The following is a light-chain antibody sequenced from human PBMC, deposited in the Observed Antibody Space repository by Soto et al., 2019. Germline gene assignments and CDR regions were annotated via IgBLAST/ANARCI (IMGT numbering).Light chain of an antibody. Sequence: EIVMTQSPATLSVSPGESSTLSCRASQSVSSSYLAWFQQKPGQAPRLLIYGTSSRATGIPDRFSGSGSGTDFTLTISRLEPEDFAVYYCQQYGNSPLTFGGGTKVDI. V-gene: IGKV3-20*01. CDR3: QQYGNSPLT. J-gene: IGKJ4*01. CDR2: GTS. CDR1: QSVSSSY.